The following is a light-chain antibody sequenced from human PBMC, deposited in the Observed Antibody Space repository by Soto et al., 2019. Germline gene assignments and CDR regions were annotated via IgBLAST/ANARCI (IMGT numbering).Light chain of an antibody. V-gene: IGKV3-11*01. CDR1: QRLASSY. Sequence: EIVLTQSPGTLSLSPWERATLSCRASQRLASSYLAWFQQKPGQAPRLLIYDASNRATGIPARFSGSGSGTDFTLTISSLEPEDFAVYYCQQRSNWLITFGQGTRLEIK. CDR3: QQRSNWLIT. CDR2: DAS. J-gene: IGKJ5*01.